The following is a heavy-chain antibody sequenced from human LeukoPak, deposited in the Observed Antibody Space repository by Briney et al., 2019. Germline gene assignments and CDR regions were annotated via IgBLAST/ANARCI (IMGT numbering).Heavy chain of an antibody. J-gene: IGHJ4*02. CDR1: GFSLSTSGVG. CDR2: IYWDDDK. Sequence: SGPTLVKPTQTLTLTCTFSGFSLSTSGVGVGWIRQPPGKALEWLALIYWDDDKRYSPSLKSRLTITKDTSKNQVVLTMTNMDPVDTATYYRARTRGVITLDYWGQGTLVTVSS. D-gene: IGHD3-10*01. V-gene: IGHV2-5*02. CDR3: ARTRGVITLDY.